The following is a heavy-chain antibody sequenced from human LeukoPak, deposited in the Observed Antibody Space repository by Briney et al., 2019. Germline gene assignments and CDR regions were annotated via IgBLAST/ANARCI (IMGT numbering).Heavy chain of an antibody. Sequence: SVKISCKASGGTFSSYTISWVRQAPGQGLEWMGRIIPILGIANYAQKFQGRVTITADKSTSTAYMELSSLRSEDTAVYYCASRPTYGGNAHRHHDYWGQGTLVTVSS. CDR2: IIPILGIA. J-gene: IGHJ4*02. D-gene: IGHD4-23*01. CDR3: ASRPTYGGNAHRHHDY. CDR1: GGTFSSYT. V-gene: IGHV1-69*02.